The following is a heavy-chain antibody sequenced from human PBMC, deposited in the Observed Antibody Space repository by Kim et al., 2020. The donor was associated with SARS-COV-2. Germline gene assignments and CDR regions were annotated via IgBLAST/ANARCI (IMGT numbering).Heavy chain of an antibody. CDR1: GFTFSSYG. CDR2: IWYDGSNK. Sequence: GGSLRLSCAASGFTFSSYGMHWVRQAPGKGLEWVAVIWYDGSNKYYADSVKGRFTISRDNSKNTLYLQMNSLRAEDTAVYYCAKEGSSRGNGYGMDVWGQGTTVTVSS. V-gene: IGHV3-33*06. J-gene: IGHJ6*02. D-gene: IGHD2-8*01. CDR3: AKEGSSRGNGYGMDV.